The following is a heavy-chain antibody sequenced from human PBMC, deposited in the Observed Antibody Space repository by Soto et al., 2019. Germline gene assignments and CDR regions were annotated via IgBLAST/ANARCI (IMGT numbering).Heavy chain of an antibody. Sequence: PGGSLRLSCAASGFTFSSYGMSWVRQAPGKGLEWVSALSGSGVTTYYADSVRGRFTISRDNSRNTLYLQMNSLRAEDTAVYYCARVISYGDPDYFDYWGQGTLVTVSS. D-gene: IGHD4-17*01. V-gene: IGHV3-23*01. J-gene: IGHJ4*02. CDR3: ARVISYGDPDYFDY. CDR1: GFTFSSYG. CDR2: LSGSGVTT.